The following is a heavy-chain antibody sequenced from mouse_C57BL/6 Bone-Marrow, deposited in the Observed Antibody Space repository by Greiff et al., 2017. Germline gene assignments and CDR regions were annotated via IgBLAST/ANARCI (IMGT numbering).Heavy chain of an antibody. J-gene: IGHJ2*01. Sequence: QVQLQQSGAELMKPGASVKLSCKATGYTFTGYWIEWVKQRPGHGLEWIGEILPGSGSTNYNDKFKGKASFTADTSFNTAYMQLSSLTTEDSAICYCARHGSRGDYWGQGPTLTVSA. CDR2: ILPGSGST. CDR3: ARHGSRGDY. D-gene: IGHD1-1*01. CDR1: GYTFTGYW. V-gene: IGHV1-9*01.